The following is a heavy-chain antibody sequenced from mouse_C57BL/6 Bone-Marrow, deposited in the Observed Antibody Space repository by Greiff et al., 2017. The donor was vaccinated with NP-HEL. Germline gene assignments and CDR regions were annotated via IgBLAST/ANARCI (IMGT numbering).Heavy chain of an antibody. CDR3: TNPHSNYVRVFAY. D-gene: IGHD2-5*01. CDR2: IDPENGDT. Sequence: VQLQQSGAELVRPGASVKLSCTASGFNIKDDYMHWVKQRPEQGLEWIGWIDPENGDTEYASKFQGKATITADTSSNTAYLQRSSLTSEDTAVYYCTNPHSNYVRVFAYWGQGTLVTVSA. V-gene: IGHV14-4*01. CDR1: GFNIKDDY. J-gene: IGHJ3*01.